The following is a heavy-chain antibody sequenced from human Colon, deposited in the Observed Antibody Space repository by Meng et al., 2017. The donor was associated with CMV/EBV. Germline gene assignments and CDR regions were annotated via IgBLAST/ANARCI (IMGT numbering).Heavy chain of an antibody. D-gene: IGHD2-8*01. J-gene: IGHJ4*02. Sequence: GESLKISCTASGFPFSHYAMTWVRQAPGRGLEWVSTISGTGEKTYFADSLKGRVTISRDNSNNTLSLRLSGLRAEDTAIYYCSRDYTNAVVPDSLGYWGQGTLVTV. CDR3: SRDYTNAVVPDSLGY. CDR2: ISGTGEKT. CDR1: GFPFSHYA. V-gene: IGHV3-23*01.